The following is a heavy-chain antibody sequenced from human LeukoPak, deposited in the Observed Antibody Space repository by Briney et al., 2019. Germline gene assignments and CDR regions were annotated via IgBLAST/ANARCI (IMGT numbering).Heavy chain of an antibody. CDR3: LFGLYSGTYHILDY. CDR2: IYSGGST. Sequence: PGGSLRLSCAASGFTVNSYYMSWVRQAPGKGLEWVSVIYSGGSTYYTDSVKGRFTISRDNSKNTLYLQMNSLRTEDTAVYYCLFGLYSGTYHILDYWGQGTLGTVSS. D-gene: IGHD1-26*01. J-gene: IGHJ4*02. V-gene: IGHV3-66*02. CDR1: GFTVNSYY.